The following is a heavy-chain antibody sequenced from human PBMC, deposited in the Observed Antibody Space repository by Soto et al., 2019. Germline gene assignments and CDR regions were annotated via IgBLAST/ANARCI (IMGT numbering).Heavy chain of an antibody. CDR1: GGSISSGGYY. J-gene: IGHJ6*02. CDR3: ARGGPHYYGSGSYYVYYYYGMDV. Sequence: ASETLSLTCTVSGGSISSGGYYWSWIRQHPGKGLEWIGYIYYSGSTYYNPSLKSRVTISVDTSKNQFSLKLSSVTAADTAVYYCARGGPHYYGSGSYYVYYYYGMDVWGQGTTVTVSS. D-gene: IGHD3-10*01. V-gene: IGHV4-31*03. CDR2: IYYSGST.